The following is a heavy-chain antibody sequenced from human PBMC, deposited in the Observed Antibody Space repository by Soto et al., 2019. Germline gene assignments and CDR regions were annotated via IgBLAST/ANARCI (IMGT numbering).Heavy chain of an antibody. CDR1: GYAFTTYG. CDR3: ARGRYGDY. Sequence: QVHLVQSGAEVKKPGASVKVSCQGSGYAFTTYGITWVRQAPGQGLEWMGWISAHNGNTNYAQKLQGRVTVTRDKSTSTAYMELRRLRYDDTAVYYCARGRYGDYWGQGALVTVSS. CDR2: ISAHNGNT. V-gene: IGHV1-18*01. J-gene: IGHJ4*02. D-gene: IGHD1-1*01.